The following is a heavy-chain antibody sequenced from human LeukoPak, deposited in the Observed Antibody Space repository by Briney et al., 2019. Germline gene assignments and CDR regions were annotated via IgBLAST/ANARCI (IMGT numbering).Heavy chain of an antibody. Sequence: ETGGSLRLSCAASGFTFSSDAMSWVRQAPGKGLEWVSAISGSGGSTYYADYVKGRVTISRDNSKNTLYLQMNSLRAEDTAVYYCAKRSSLGYWGQGPLVTVSS. V-gene: IGHV3-23*01. CDR2: ISGSGGST. J-gene: IGHJ4*02. CDR3: AKRSSLGY. CDR1: GFTFSSDA.